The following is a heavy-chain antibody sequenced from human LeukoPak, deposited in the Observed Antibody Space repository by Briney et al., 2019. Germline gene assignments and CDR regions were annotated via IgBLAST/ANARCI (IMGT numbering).Heavy chain of an antibody. CDR3: ARGRRDSRQLDY. V-gene: IGHV1-8*01. J-gene: IGHJ4*02. CDR2: MNPNSGNT. D-gene: IGHD3-10*01. Sequence: ASVKVSCKASGYTFTSYDINWVRQATGQGLEWMGWMNPNSGNTGNAQKFQGRATMTSNTSIRTAYMELSNLSSEDTAVYYCARGRRDSRQLDYWGGGTPVAVSS. CDR1: GYTFTSYD.